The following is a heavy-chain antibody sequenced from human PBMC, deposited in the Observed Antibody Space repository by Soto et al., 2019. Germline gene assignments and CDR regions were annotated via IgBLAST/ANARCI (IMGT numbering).Heavy chain of an antibody. V-gene: IGHV3-11*05. J-gene: IGHJ3*02. Sequence: GGSLRLSCAASGFTFSDYYMSWICQAPGKGLEWVSYISSSSSYTNYADSVKGRFTISRDNAKNSLYLQMNSLRAEDTAVYYCARDADILTGSDAFDIWGQGTMVTVSS. CDR1: GFTFSDYY. D-gene: IGHD3-9*01. CDR3: ARDADILTGSDAFDI. CDR2: ISSSSSYT.